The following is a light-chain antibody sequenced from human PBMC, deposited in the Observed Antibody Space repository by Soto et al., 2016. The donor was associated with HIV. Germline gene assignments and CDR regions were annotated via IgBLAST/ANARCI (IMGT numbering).Light chain of an antibody. Sequence: SYVLTQPPSVSVAPGKTATITCGGNNIGSKSVHWYQQKPGQAPVLVVYDDSDRRSGIPERFSGSNSGNTATLTINRVEAGDEADYYCQVWDVSSDHVVFGGGTKLTVL. V-gene: IGLV3-21*03. CDR2: DDS. J-gene: IGLJ2*01. CDR1: NIGSKS. CDR3: QVWDVSSDHVV.